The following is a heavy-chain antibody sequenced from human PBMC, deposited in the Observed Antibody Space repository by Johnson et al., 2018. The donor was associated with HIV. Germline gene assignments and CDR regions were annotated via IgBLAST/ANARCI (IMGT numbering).Heavy chain of an antibody. D-gene: IGHD3-16*01. V-gene: IGHV3-30*18. CDR3: AKDPRYKYGGAFDI. CDR1: GFTLTTYA. CDR2: ISSDGNNK. Sequence: QVQLVESGGDMVQPGRSLRLSCAASGFTLTTYAMHWVRQAPGKGLEWVAVISSDGNNKYYADSVKGRFTISRDNSMNTLYLQMNSRTIDDTAVYYCAKDPRYKYGGAFDIWGQGTMVTVSS. J-gene: IGHJ3*02.